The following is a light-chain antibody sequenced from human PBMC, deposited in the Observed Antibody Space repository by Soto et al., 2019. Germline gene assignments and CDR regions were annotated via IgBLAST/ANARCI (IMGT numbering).Light chain of an antibody. CDR2: GAS. J-gene: IGKJ4*01. V-gene: IGKV3-20*01. CDR3: PQYGSSPLT. Sequence: EIVLTQSPGTLSLSPGERATLSCRASQSVSSSHLAWYQQKPGQAPRLLISGASSRATGIPDRVTGSGSGTDFTLTISSLEPEDFAVYYCPQYGSSPLTFGGGTKVEIK. CDR1: QSVSSSH.